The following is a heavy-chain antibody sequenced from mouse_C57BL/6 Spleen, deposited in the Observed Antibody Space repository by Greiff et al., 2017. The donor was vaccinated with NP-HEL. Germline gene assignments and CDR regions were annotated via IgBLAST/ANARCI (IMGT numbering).Heavy chain of an antibody. D-gene: IGHD1-1*01. CDR1: GYSITSGYD. V-gene: IGHV3-1*01. J-gene: IGHJ1*03. CDR2: ISYSGST. Sequence: EVQLQQSGPGMVKPSQSLSLTCTVTGYSITSGYDWHWIRHFPGNKLEWMGYISYSGSTKYNPSLKSRISITHDTSKNNFFLKLNSVTTVDTATYYGARDGCTTVVADWYFDDWGTGTTVTVSS. CDR3: ARDGCTTVVADWYFDD.